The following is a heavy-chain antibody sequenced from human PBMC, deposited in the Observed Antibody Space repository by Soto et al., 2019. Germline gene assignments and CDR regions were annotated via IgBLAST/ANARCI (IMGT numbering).Heavy chain of an antibody. J-gene: IGHJ6*04. CDR1: GYTLTELS. CDR2: FDPEDGET. V-gene: IGHV1-24*01. CDR3: ATMYYYGSGSYPPMDY. Sequence: ASVKVSCKVSGYTLTELSMHWVRQAPGKGLEWMGGFDPEDGETIYAQKFQGRVTMTEDTSTDTAYMELSSLRSEDTAVYYCATMYYYGSGSYPPMDYWGKGTTVTVSS. D-gene: IGHD3-10*01.